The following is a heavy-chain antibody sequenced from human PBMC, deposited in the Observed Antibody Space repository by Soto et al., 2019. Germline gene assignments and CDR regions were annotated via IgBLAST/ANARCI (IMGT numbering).Heavy chain of an antibody. J-gene: IGHJ4*02. CDR1: GRSFSGYY. V-gene: IGHV4-34*01. D-gene: IGHD1-26*01. CDR2: INHSGST. CDR3: ARGLGRIFDY. Sequence: QVQLQQWGAGLLKPSETLSLTCAVYGRSFSGYYWNWIRQPPGKGLEWIGEINHSGSTNYNPSLKSRVTISVDTSKNQFSLKLSSVTAADTAVYYCARGLGRIFDYWGQGTLVTVSS.